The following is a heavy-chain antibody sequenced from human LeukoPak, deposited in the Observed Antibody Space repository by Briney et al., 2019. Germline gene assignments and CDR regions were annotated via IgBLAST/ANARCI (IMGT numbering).Heavy chain of an antibody. Sequence: SETLSLTCAVYGGSFSSYYWSWIRQPPGKGLEWIGEINHSGSTNYNPSLKSRVTISVDTSKNQFSLKLSSVTAADTAVYYCARHRGIAAAGFGYWGQGTLVTVSS. D-gene: IGHD6-13*01. CDR1: GGSFSSYY. J-gene: IGHJ4*02. V-gene: IGHV4-34*01. CDR3: ARHRGIAAAGFGY. CDR2: INHSGST.